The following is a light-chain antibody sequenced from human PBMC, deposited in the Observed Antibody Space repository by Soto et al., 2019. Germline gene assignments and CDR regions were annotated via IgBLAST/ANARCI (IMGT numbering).Light chain of an antibody. J-gene: IGKJ1*01. V-gene: IGKV1-5*03. Sequence: DIQMTQSPSTLSASVGDRVTITCRASQSISTWLAWYQQKPGKAPKLLIYSASDLESGVPSRFSGSGFGTEFTLTITSLQPDDFATYDCQQYNSYSTFGPATFGQGTKVEIK. CDR3: QQYNSYSTFGPAT. CDR1: QSISTW. CDR2: SAS.